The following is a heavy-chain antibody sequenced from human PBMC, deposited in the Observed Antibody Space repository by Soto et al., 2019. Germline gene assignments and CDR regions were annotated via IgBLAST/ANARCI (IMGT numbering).Heavy chain of an antibody. Sequence: PSETLSLTCTVSGDSIISSDFYWGWVRQPPGKGLEWIGSIFYLGSSYYNPSLKSRVTMSVDTSKNQFSLRLRSVTAADTALYFCARHSLALRKNNWFEPWGQGIMLTVSS. CDR3: ARHSLALRKNNWFEP. J-gene: IGHJ5*02. CDR1: GDSIISSDFY. CDR2: IFYLGSS. V-gene: IGHV4-39*01. D-gene: IGHD3-3*02.